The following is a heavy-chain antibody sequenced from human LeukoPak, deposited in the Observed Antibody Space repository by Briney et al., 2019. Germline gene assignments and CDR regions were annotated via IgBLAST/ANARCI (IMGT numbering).Heavy chain of an antibody. CDR3: ARHYHSTWYVYYFDY. J-gene: IGHJ4*02. V-gene: IGHV4-59*08. D-gene: IGHD6-13*01. CDR1: GGSINSYY. Sequence: SETLSLTCTVSGGSINSYYWSWIRQPPGKGLEWVGYIYYSGSTNYNPSPKSRVTMSVVTSKNQFSLKLSSVTAADTAVYYCARHYHSTWYVYYFDYWGQGTLVTVSS. CDR2: IYYSGST.